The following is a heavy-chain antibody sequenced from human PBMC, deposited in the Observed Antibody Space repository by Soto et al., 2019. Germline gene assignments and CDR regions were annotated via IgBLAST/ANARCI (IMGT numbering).Heavy chain of an antibody. V-gene: IGHV2-70*01. J-gene: IGHJ6*02. CDR3: ARIRGGGVYYYYGTDV. CDR2: IDWDDDK. CDR1: GFSLSTSGMC. Sequence: SGPTLVNPTQTLTLTCTFSGFSLSTSGMCVSWIRQPPGKALEWLALIDWDDDKYYSTSLKTRLTISKDTSKNQVVLTMTNMDPADTATYYCARIRGGGVYYYYGTDVWGQGTTVTVSS. D-gene: IGHD2-8*02.